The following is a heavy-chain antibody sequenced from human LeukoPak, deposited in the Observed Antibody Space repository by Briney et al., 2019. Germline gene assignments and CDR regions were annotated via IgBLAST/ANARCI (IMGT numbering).Heavy chain of an antibody. J-gene: IGHJ4*02. Sequence: GGSLRLSCAASGFTFSSYAMSWVRQAPGKGLEWVAVISYDGSNKYYADSVKGRFTISRDNSKNTLYLQMNSLRAEDTAVYYCARAFIVVVPAASYWGQGTLVTVSS. V-gene: IGHV3-30-3*01. CDR2: ISYDGSNK. D-gene: IGHD2-2*01. CDR3: ARAFIVVVPAASY. CDR1: GFTFSSYA.